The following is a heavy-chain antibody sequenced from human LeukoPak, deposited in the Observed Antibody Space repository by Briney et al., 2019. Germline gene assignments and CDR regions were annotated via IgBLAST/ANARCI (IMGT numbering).Heavy chain of an antibody. V-gene: IGHV3-23*01. CDR3: AKDYHYCDSTLECFDY. J-gene: IGHJ4*02. Sequence: GGSLRLSCAASGFTFSSYAMSWVRQAPGKGLEWVSSISGSGGSTYYADSVKGRFTISRDNSKNTLYLQMNSLRAEDTAVYYCAKDYHYCDSTLECFDYWGQGTLVTVSS. CDR2: ISGSGGST. CDR1: GFTFSSYA. D-gene: IGHD3-22*01.